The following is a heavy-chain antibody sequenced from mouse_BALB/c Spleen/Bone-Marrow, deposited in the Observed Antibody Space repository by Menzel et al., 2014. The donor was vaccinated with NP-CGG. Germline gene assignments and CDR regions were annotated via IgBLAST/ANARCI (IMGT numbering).Heavy chain of an antibody. V-gene: IGHV1-7*01. D-gene: IGHD4-1*01. CDR2: INPSTGYT. Sequence: QVQLQQSGAELAKPGASVKMSCKASGYTFTSYWMHWVKQRPGQGLEWIGYINPSTGYTEYNQKFKDKATLAADKSSSTAYMQPSSLTSEDSAVYYCARSAPWDGFAYWGQGTLVTVSA. CDR1: GYTFTSYW. CDR3: ARSAPWDGFAY. J-gene: IGHJ3*01.